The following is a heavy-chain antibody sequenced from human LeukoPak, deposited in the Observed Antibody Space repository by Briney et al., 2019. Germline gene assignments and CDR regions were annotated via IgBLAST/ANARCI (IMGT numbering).Heavy chain of an antibody. Sequence: PSETLSLTCAVYGGSFSGYYWSWIRQPPGKGLEWIGEINHSGSTNYNPSLKSRVTISVDTSKNQLSLKLSSVTAADTAVYYCARGRIAARQIFTYYYYGMDVWGQGTTVTVSS. CDR3: ARGRIAARQIFTYYYYGMDV. J-gene: IGHJ6*02. CDR2: INHSGST. V-gene: IGHV4-34*01. CDR1: GGSFSGYY. D-gene: IGHD6-6*01.